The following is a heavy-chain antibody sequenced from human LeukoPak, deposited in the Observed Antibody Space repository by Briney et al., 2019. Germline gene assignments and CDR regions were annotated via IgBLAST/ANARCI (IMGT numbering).Heavy chain of an antibody. D-gene: IGHD7-27*01. V-gene: IGHV3-21*01. J-gene: IGHJ4*02. CDR2: TGSSGIHT. CDR1: GFRFSNYG. Sequence: GGSLRLSCAASGFRFSNYGMNWVRQAPGKGLEWVSSTGSSGIHTFYAGSVKGRFTISRDNTKNSLYLQMYNLRVEDTALYYCARGEAIWGPLFDDWGQGTLVTVSS. CDR3: ARGEAIWGPLFDD.